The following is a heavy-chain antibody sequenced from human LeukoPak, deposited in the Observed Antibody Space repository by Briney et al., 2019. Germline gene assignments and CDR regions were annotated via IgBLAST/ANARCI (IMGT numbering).Heavy chain of an antibody. V-gene: IGHV4-34*01. CDR2: INHSGST. Sequence: PSETLSLTCAVYGGSFSGYYWSWIRQPPGKGLEWIGEINHSGSTNYNPSLKSRVTISVDTSKNQFSLKLSSVTAADTAVYYCARGLRRGYSYGYGSYYFDYWGQGTLVTVSS. CDR3: ARGLRRGYSYGYGSYYFDY. CDR1: GGSFSGYY. J-gene: IGHJ4*02. D-gene: IGHD5-18*01.